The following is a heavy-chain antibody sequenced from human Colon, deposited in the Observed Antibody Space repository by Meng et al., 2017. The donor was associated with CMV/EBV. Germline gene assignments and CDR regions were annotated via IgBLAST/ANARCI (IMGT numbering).Heavy chain of an antibody. CDR3: ARGFGAASLSWFDP. J-gene: IGHJ5*02. D-gene: IGHD4/OR15-4a*01. CDR2: AHFSGST. V-gene: IGHV4-31*02. CDR1: NVSFSRGGYY. Sequence: SNVSFSRGGYYWSWLRLRPGLGLEWIGYAHFSGSTYYNPSLESRVTISVDTSKNQFSLQLRSMTAADAATYFCARGFGAASLSWFDPWGQGTLVTVSS.